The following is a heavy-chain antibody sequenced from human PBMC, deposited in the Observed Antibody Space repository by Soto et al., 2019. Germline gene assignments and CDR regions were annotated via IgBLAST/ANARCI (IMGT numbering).Heavy chain of an antibody. D-gene: IGHD6-19*01. CDR2: VFYLGST. CDR1: GGSIISSAYY. V-gene: IGHV4-39*01. CDR3: ARHSIAVRKNNWFDP. Sequence: ETLSLTCTVSGGSIISSAYYWGWVRQPPGKGLEWIGSVFYLGSTYYNPSLKSQVTMSVDTSKNQFSLKLTPVAAADTAIYYCARHSIAVRKNNWFDPWGQGTPVTVS. J-gene: IGHJ5*02.